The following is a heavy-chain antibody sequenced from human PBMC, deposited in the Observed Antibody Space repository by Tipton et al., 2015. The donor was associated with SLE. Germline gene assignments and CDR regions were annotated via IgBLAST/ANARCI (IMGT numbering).Heavy chain of an antibody. J-gene: IGHJ4*02. V-gene: IGHV4-59*11. Sequence: TLSLTCTVSGGSISSHYWSWIRQPPGKGLEWIGYIYYSGSTNYNPSLKSRVTISVDTSKNQFSLKLSSVTAADTAVYYCARSGWQQLVQGYFDYWGQGTLVTVSS. CDR2: IYYSGST. D-gene: IGHD6-13*01. CDR1: GGSISSHY. CDR3: ARSGWQQLVQGYFDY.